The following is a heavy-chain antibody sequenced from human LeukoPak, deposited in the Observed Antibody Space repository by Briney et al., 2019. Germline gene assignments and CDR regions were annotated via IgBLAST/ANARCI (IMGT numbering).Heavy chain of an antibody. CDR1: GVSFSGYY. CDR2: INHSGST. Sequence: SETLSLTCAVSGVSFSGYYLSWIRQPPGKGLEWIGEINHSGSTNYNPSLKSRVTISVDTSKNQFSLKLSSVTAADTAVYYCARGRCSSTSCRLPFDPWGQGTLVTVSS. CDR3: ARGRCSSTSCRLPFDP. D-gene: IGHD2-2*01. J-gene: IGHJ5*02. V-gene: IGHV4-34*01.